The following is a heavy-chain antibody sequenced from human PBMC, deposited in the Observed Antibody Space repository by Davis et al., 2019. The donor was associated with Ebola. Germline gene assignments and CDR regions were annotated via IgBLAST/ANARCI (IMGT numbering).Heavy chain of an antibody. V-gene: IGHV4-34*01. Sequence: TLSLTCTVYGGSFSGYYWSWIRQPPGKGLEWIGEINHSGSTNYNPSLKSRVTISVDTSKNQFSLKLSSVTAADTAVYYCAKLPGRVAVAVPFDYWGQGTLVTVSS. CDR1: GGSFSGYY. D-gene: IGHD6-19*01. J-gene: IGHJ4*02. CDR2: INHSGST. CDR3: AKLPGRVAVAVPFDY.